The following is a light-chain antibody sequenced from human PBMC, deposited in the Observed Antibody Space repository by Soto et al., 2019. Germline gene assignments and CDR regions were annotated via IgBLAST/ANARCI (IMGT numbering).Light chain of an antibody. CDR1: NSNIASNT. CDR3: AAWDDTLKRYV. CDR2: YNN. J-gene: IGLJ1*01. Sequence: QGVQTPHPSASQTPGQTVSISCSGSNSNIASNTVNWYQHLPGTAPKLLIYYNNQRPSGVPDRFSGSKSGTSASLAISGLQSEDESDYHCAAWDDTLKRYVFGTGTKVTVL. V-gene: IGLV1-44*01.